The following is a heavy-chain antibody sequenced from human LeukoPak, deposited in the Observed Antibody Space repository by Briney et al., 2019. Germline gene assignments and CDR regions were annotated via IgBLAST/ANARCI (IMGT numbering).Heavy chain of an antibody. CDR3: ARDVGLRYFDAFDI. V-gene: IGHV3-21*01. CDR2: INSSSSYI. J-gene: IGHJ3*02. D-gene: IGHD3-9*01. Sequence: PGGSLRLSCAASGFTFSSYSMNWVRQAPGKGLEWVSSINSSSSYIYYADSVKGRFTISRDNANNSLYLQMNSLRAEETAVYYCARDVGLRYFDAFDIWGQGTMVTVSS. CDR1: GFTFSSYS.